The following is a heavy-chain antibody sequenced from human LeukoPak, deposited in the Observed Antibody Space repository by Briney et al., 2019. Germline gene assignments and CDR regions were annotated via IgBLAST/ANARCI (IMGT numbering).Heavy chain of an antibody. CDR1: GYTFTYRY. D-gene: IGHD6-13*01. Sequence: SVKVSCKASGYTFTYRYLHWVRQAPGQALEWMGWITPFNGNTNYAQKFQDRVTITRDRSMSTAYMELSSLRSEDTAVYYCAREGYSSSRGVYWFDPWGQGTLVTVSS. CDR3: AREGYSSSRGVYWFDP. V-gene: IGHV1-45*02. CDR2: ITPFNGNT. J-gene: IGHJ5*02.